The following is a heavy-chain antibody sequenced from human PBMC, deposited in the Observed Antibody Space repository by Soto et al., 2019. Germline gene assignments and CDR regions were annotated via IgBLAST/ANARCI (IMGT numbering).Heavy chain of an antibody. CDR3: ARAVSIRPRESPYSSPYAFDI. CDR1: GYTFTSYD. J-gene: IGHJ3*02. Sequence: GASVKVSCKASGYTFTSYDINWVRQATGQGLEWMGWMNPNSGNTGYAQKFQGRVTMTRNTSISTAYMELSSLRSEDTAVYYCARAVSIRPRESPYSSPYAFDIWGQGTMVTVSS. V-gene: IGHV1-8*01. D-gene: IGHD6-13*01. CDR2: MNPNSGNT.